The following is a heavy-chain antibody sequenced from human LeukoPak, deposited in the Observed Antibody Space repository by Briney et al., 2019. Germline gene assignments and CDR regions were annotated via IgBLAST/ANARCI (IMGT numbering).Heavy chain of an antibody. CDR3: ATDRGWRTSGYYLYYFEY. CDR1: GFTFSSYA. D-gene: IGHD3-3*01. Sequence: GGSLRLSCAASGFTFSSYAMIWVRQAPGKGLEWVSAISGSGGSTYYADSVKGRFTISRDNSKNTLYLQMNSLRAEDTAVYYCATDRGWRTSGYYLYYFEYWGQGTLVTYSS. CDR2: ISGSGGST. V-gene: IGHV3-23*01. J-gene: IGHJ4*02.